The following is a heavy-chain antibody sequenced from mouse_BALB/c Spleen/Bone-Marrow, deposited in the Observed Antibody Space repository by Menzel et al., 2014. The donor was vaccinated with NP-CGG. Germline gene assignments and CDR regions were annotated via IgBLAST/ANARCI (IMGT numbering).Heavy chain of an antibody. CDR1: GSTFTNYT. Sequence: VQLQQSGAELARPGASVQMSCKASGSTFTNYTMHWIKQRPGQGLEWIGYINPSSGYTNYNQKFKVKATLTADKSSSTAYMQLSSLTSEASAVYYCARGHYGSSYSAVDYWGQGTSATVSS. D-gene: IGHD1-1*01. V-gene: IGHV1-4*01. CDR3: ARGHYGSSYSAVDY. CDR2: INPSSGYT. J-gene: IGHJ4*01.